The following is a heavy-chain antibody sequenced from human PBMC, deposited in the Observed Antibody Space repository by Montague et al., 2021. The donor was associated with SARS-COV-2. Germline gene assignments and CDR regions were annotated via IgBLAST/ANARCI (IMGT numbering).Heavy chain of an antibody. D-gene: IGHD3-10*01. Sequence: SKTLSLTCTVSDGSIRSYYWNWMRQTPGKGLEWIGYMHDSGTANXNPSLRSRVTLMVDASRNQFSLELSSVTAADTAMYYCTRLPRGSGTWGYFDYWAQGTLVTVSS. CDR1: DGSIRSYY. J-gene: IGHJ4*02. CDR3: TRLPRGSGTWGYFDY. CDR2: MHDSGTA. V-gene: IGHV4-59*08.